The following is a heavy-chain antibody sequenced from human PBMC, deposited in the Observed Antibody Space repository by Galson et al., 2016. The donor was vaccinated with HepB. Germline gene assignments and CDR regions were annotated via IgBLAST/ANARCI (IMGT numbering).Heavy chain of an antibody. J-gene: IGHJ3*02. CDR1: GDSVSSNTGA. V-gene: IGHV6-1*01. Sequence: CAISGDSVSSNTGAWNWIRQSPSRGLEWLGRTYYNSKWYNDYAASVKSRITINPDTSKNQFSLQLNSVTPEDTAVYYCARLYWGLRAFDIWGQGTMVTVSS. D-gene: IGHD2-8*02. CDR3: ARLYWGLRAFDI. CDR2: TYYNSKWYN.